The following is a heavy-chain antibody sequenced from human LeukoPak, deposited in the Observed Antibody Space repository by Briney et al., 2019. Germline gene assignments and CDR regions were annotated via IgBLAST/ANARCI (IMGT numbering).Heavy chain of an antibody. J-gene: IGHJ4*02. CDR1: GFTFSSYW. CDR2: INSDGSST. Sequence: QPGGSLRLSCAASGFTFSSYWMHWVRQAPGKGLVWVSRINSDGSSTSYADSVKGRFTISRDNAKNTLYLQMNSLRAEDTAVYYCVAMVKRGYSDYWGQGTLVTVSS. D-gene: IGHD5-18*01. V-gene: IGHV3-74*01. CDR3: VAMVKRGYSDY.